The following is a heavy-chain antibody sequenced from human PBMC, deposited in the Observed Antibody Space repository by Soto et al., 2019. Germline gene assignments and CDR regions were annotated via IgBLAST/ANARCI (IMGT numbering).Heavy chain of an antibody. CDR2: INHSGST. CDR1: GGSFSGYY. CDR3: ARERIRGYSYGYGFDY. D-gene: IGHD5-18*01. J-gene: IGHJ4*02. Sequence: SETLSLTCAVYGGSFSGYYWSWIRQPPGKGLEWIGEINHSGSTNYNPSLKSRVTISVDTSKNQFSLKLSSVTAADTAVYYCARERIRGYSYGYGFDYWGQGTLVTV. V-gene: IGHV4-34*01.